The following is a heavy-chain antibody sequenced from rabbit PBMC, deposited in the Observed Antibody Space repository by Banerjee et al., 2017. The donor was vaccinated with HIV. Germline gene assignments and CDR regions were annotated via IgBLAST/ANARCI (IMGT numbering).Heavy chain of an antibody. V-gene: IGHV1S45*01. D-gene: IGHD4-1*01. CDR2: IFAGSSGST. CDR1: GFSFSGSYW. Sequence: QEQLEESGGDLVKPEGSLTLTCTASGFSFSGSYWTCWVRQAPGKGLELIACIFAGSSGSTYYASWAKGRFTISKTSSTTVTLQMTSLTAADTATYFCARDLAGITGWNFGLWGPGTLVTVS. J-gene: IGHJ4*01. CDR3: ARDLAGITGWNFGL.